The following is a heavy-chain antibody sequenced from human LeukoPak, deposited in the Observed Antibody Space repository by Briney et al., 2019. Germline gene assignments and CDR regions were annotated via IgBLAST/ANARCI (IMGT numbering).Heavy chain of an antibody. J-gene: IGHJ4*02. D-gene: IGHD1-26*01. V-gene: IGHV4-34*01. CDR2: INHSGST. Sequence: SETLSLTCAVYGXSFSGYYWSWIRQPPGKGLEWIGEINHSGSTNYNPSLKSRVTISVDTSKNQFSLKLSSVTAADTAVYYCARGQTIVGATGDFWGQGTLVTVSS. CDR1: GXSFSGYY. CDR3: ARGQTIVGATGDF.